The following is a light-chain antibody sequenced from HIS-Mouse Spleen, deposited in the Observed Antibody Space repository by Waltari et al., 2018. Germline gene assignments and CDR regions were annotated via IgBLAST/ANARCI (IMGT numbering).Light chain of an antibody. CDR3: QQSYSTPWT. V-gene: IGKV1-39*01. CDR2: AAS. CDR1: QSLSSY. J-gene: IGKJ1*01. Sequence: DIQMTQSPSSLSASVGDRVTIPCRASQSLSSYLNWYQQKPGNAPKLLIYAASSLQSGVPSRFSGSGSGTDFTLTISSLQPEDFATYYCQQSYSTPWTFGQGTKVEIK.